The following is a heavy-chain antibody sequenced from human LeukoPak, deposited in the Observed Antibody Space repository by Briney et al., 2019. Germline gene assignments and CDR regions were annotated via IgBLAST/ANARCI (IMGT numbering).Heavy chain of an antibody. CDR2: IDYRGST. D-gene: IGHD5-18*01. CDR1: GGSISSYY. Sequence: SETLSLTCTVAGGSISSYYWSWIRQPPGKGLEWIAYIDYRGSTTYNPSLKSRVSISVDTSRNQFSLKLSSVTAADTAVYYCARSRSGYSYDHAAFDIWGQGTMVTVSS. CDR3: ARSRSGYSYDHAAFDI. V-gene: IGHV4-59*01. J-gene: IGHJ3*02.